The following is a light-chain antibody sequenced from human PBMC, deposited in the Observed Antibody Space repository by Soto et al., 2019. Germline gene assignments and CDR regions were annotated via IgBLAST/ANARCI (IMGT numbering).Light chain of an antibody. Sequence: DVVLTQIPLSSLVTVGQSASISCRSSQSLLHADGQTYLSWFHQKPGQPPRLLIHRVSNRFSGVPDRIGGSGAGTDFTLSISGVEREDVGIYFCMQATHYRPYTFGQGTKLEI. CDR3: MQATHYRPYT. V-gene: IGKV2-24*01. CDR2: RVS. CDR1: QSLLHADGQTY. J-gene: IGKJ2*01.